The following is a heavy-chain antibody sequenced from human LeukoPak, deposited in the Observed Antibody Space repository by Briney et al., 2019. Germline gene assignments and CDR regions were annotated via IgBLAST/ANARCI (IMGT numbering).Heavy chain of an antibody. CDR2: IYTSGST. Sequence: SQTLSLTCTVSGGSISSGSYYWSWIRQPAGKGLEWIGRIYTSGSTNYNPSLKSRVTISVDTSKNQFSLKLSSVTAADTAVYYCAREGLRFLPLFGSRAFDIWGQGTMVTVSS. CDR3: AREGLRFLPLFGSRAFDI. CDR1: GGSISSGSYY. D-gene: IGHD3-3*01. J-gene: IGHJ3*02. V-gene: IGHV4-61*02.